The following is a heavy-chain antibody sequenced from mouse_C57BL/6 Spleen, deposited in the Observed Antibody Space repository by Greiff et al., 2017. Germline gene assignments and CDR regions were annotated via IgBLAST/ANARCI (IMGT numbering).Heavy chain of an antibody. Sequence: EVQLQQSGPELVKPGASVKIPCNASGYTFTDYNMDWVKQSHGMSLEWIGDINPNYGGTISNQKLKGKATLTVDKSSSTAYMELRTLSSADTAFAYCARASYYSSYFDYGGQGTTLTVSS. D-gene: IGHD2-5*01. CDR3: ARASYYSSYFDY. J-gene: IGHJ2*01. V-gene: IGHV1-18*01. CDR2: INPNYGGT. CDR1: GYTFTDYN.